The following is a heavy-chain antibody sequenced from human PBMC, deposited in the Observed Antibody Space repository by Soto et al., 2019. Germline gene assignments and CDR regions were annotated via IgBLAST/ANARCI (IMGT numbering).Heavy chain of an antibody. J-gene: IGHJ6*02. CDR3: ARAFSYYYGMDV. CDR1: GFTFSSYW. V-gene: IGHV3-74*01. Sequence: GGSLRLSCAASGFTFSSYWMHWVRQAPGKGLVWVSRINSDGSSTSYADSVKGRFTISRDNAKSTLYLQMNSLRAEDTAVYYCARAFSYYYGMDVWGQGTTVTVSS. CDR2: INSDGSST.